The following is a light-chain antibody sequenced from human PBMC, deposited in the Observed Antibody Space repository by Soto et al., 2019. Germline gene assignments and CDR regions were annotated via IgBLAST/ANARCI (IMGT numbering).Light chain of an antibody. CDR3: SSYTSSSPYV. V-gene: IGLV2-14*01. CDR2: EVS. CDR1: SSDVGGYDY. J-gene: IGLJ1*01. Sequence: QSVLTQPPSASGSPGQSVTISCTGTSSDVGGYDYVSWYQQHPGKAPELMIYEVSNRPSGVSNRFSGSKSGNTASLTISGLQAEDEADYYCSSYTSSSPYVFGTGTQLTVL.